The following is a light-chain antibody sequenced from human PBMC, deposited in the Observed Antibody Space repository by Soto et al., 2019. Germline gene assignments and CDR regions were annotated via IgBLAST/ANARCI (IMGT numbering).Light chain of an antibody. Sequence: QSVLTQPPSASGTPGQRVTISCSGGSFNIGSNTVNWYQQFPGMAPKLLMYSDSQRPSGVPDRFSGSKSGTSGSLAISGLQSEDEADYYCAAWDDNLNAGVFGGGTKVTVL. CDR3: AAWDDNLNAGV. CDR2: SDS. CDR1: SFNIGSNT. V-gene: IGLV1-44*01. J-gene: IGLJ3*02.